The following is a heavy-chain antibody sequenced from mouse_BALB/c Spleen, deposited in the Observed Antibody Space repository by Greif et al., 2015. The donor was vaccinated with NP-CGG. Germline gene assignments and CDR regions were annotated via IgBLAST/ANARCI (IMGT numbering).Heavy chain of an antibody. CDR3: ARARPYYAMDY. J-gene: IGHJ4*01. D-gene: IGHD3-1*01. V-gene: IGHV14-3*02. Sequence: EVQLQQSGAELVKPGASVKLSCTAPGFNIKDTYMHWVKQRPEQGLEWIGRIDPANGNTKYDPKFQGKATITADTSSNTAYLQLSSLTSEDTAVYYCARARPYYAMDYWGQGTSVTVSS. CDR2: IDPANGNT. CDR1: GFNIKDTY.